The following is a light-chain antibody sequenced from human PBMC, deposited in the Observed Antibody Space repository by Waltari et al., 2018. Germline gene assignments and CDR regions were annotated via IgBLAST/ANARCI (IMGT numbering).Light chain of an antibody. J-gene: IGLJ1*01. V-gene: IGLV2-23*01. CDR1: TSGVWTYNL. Sequence: QSALTQPASVSGSPGQSITISCTGTTSGVWTYNLVSWYQQHPGKAPKPIIFEGTKRPSGVSNRFFASKSGNTASLTISGLQADDEADYHCCSYVSNTYVFGTGTKVTVL. CDR2: EGT. CDR3: CSYVSNTYV.